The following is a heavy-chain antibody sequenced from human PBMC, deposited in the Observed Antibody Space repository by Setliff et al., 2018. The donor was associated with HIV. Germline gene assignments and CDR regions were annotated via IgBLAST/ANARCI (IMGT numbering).Heavy chain of an antibody. CDR2: LNQDGINK. J-gene: IGHJ6*03. CDR1: GFIFNDYW. D-gene: IGHD5-18*01. V-gene: IGHV3-7*05. Sequence: GESLKISCAASGFIFNDYWMIWVRQPPGRGLEWVATLNQDGINKYYVDSVRGRFTISRDNARNSLSLQMNSLGADDTAVYYCVRVACEYIYGYNNYYYMDVWGKGTTVTVSS. CDR3: VRVACEYIYGYNNYYYMDV.